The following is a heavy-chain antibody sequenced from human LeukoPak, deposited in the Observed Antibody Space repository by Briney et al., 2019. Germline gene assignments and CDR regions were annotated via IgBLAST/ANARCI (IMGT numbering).Heavy chain of an antibody. CDR2: INPSGGST. CDR1: GYTFTTYY. D-gene: IGHD2-8*01. Sequence: GASVKVSCKSSGYTFTTYYMHWVRQAPGQGLEWMGIINPSGGSTSYARKFQGRVTMTRDASTSTVYMELSSLRSEDTAVYYCARDFGVLMVDSFFDYWGQGTLVTVSS. J-gene: IGHJ4*02. CDR3: ARDFGVLMVDSFFDY. V-gene: IGHV1-46*01.